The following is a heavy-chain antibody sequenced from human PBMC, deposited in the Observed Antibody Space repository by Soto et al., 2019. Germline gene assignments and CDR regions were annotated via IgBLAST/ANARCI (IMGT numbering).Heavy chain of an antibody. Sequence: SETLYLTSAVSGGSISSYYWSWIWQPPGKGLEWIGYIYYSGSTNYNPSLKSRVTISVDTSKNQFSLKLSSVTAADTAVYYCARRYCSSTSCYADYYYMDVWGKGTTVTVSS. CDR1: GGSISSYY. J-gene: IGHJ6*03. V-gene: IGHV4-59*08. CDR3: ARRYCSSTSCYADYYYMDV. D-gene: IGHD2-2*01. CDR2: IYYSGST.